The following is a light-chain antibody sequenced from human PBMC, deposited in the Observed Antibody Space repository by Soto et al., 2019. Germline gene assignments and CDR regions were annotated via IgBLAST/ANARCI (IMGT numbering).Light chain of an antibody. CDR1: SSNIGNNF. CDR2: DDN. V-gene: IGLV1-51*01. Sequence: QSVLTQPPSVSAAPGQTVAISCSGSSSNIGNNFVSWYQQVPGTAPKLLIYDDNKRPSGIPDRFSGSKYGTSATLGITGLQTGDEAEYDCGAWDSSLSAGVFGGGTKLTVL. CDR3: GAWDSSLSAGV. J-gene: IGLJ3*02.